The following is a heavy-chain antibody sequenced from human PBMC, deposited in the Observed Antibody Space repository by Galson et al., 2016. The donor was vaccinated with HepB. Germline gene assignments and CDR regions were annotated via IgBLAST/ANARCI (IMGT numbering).Heavy chain of an antibody. CDR3: ATDPHF. J-gene: IGHJ4*02. V-gene: IGHV4-39*07. CDR2: IYYSGST. Sequence: LSLTCTVSGGSISGSPYYWGWIRQPPGKGLEWIGRIYYSGSTYYNPSLEGRVTVSLAMSKNQFSLNLNSVTAADTAMYHCATDPHFWGQGTLVTVSS. CDR1: GGSISGSPYY.